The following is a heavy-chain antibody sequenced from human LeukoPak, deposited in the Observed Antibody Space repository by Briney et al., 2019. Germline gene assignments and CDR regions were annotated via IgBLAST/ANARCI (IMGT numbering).Heavy chain of an antibody. Sequence: SETLSLTCTVSGYSISSGYYWGWIRQPPGKGLEWIGSIYHSGSTYYNPSLKSRVTISVDTSKNQFSLKLSSVTAADTAVYYCARASLEWLIDYWGQGTLVTVSS. CDR2: IYHSGST. D-gene: IGHD3-3*01. CDR1: GYSISSGYY. CDR3: ARASLEWLIDY. J-gene: IGHJ4*02. V-gene: IGHV4-38-2*02.